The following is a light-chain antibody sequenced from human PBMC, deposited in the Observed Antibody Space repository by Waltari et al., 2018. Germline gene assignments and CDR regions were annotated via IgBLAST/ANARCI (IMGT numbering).Light chain of an antibody. CDR2: DVN. J-gene: IGLJ3*02. CDR1: SSDIGGYDH. CDR3: SSYVGNINLRV. Sequence: QSALTQPPSASGAPGQSVSISCTGTSSDIGGYDHVSWYQQYPGKAPTLSIYDVNQRPSGVSGRFSGSKSGNRASLTVSGLQAEDEAVYFCSSYVGNINLRVFGGGTQLTVL. V-gene: IGLV2-8*01.